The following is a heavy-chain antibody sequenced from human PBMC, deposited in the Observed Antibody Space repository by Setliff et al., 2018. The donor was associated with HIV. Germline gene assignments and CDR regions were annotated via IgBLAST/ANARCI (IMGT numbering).Heavy chain of an antibody. Sequence: ASVKVSCKASGYTFTSYDINWVRQATGQGLEWMGWMTPNSGNTGYAQKFQGRVTMTRNTSISTAYMELSSLRSEDTAVYYCARGRKYLTTVTSSYFYYMDVWGKGTTVTVSS. CDR3: ARGRKYLTTVTSSYFYYMDV. D-gene: IGHD4-4*01. V-gene: IGHV1-8*02. CDR2: MTPNSGNT. CDR1: GYTFTSYD. J-gene: IGHJ6*03.